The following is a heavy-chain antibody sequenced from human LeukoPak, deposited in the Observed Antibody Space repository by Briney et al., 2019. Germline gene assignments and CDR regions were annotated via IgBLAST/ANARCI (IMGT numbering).Heavy chain of an antibody. V-gene: IGHV4-30-4*08. Sequence: PSQTLSLTCTVSGGSISSGDCYWSWIRQPPGKGLEWIGYIYYSGSTYYNPSLKSRVTISVDTSKNQFSLKLSSVTAADTAVYYCAREVVVVPAAISNYYYYMDVWGKGTTVTVSS. CDR1: GGSISSGDCY. CDR2: IYYSGST. D-gene: IGHD2-2*01. CDR3: AREVVVVPAAISNYYYYMDV. J-gene: IGHJ6*03.